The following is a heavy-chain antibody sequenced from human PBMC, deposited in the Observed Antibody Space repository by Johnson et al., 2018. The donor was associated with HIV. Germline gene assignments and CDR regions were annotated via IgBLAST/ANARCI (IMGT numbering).Heavy chain of an antibody. CDR2: ISGSGGST. J-gene: IGHJ3*02. Sequence: EVQLVESGGGLVQPGGSLRLSCAASGFTFSSYAMSWVRQAPGKGLEWVSAISGSGGSTYYADSVKGRFTTSSDNSKNTLYLQRNSLRAEDTAVYYCAKDEGYDSSGYDAFDIWGQGTMVTVSS. CDR3: AKDEGYDSSGYDAFDI. D-gene: IGHD3-22*01. V-gene: IGHV3-23*04. CDR1: GFTFSSYA.